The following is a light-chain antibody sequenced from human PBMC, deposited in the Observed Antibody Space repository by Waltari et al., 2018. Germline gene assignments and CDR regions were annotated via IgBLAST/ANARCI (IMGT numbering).Light chain of an antibody. CDR1: SSNIGNNY. Sequence: QSVLTQPPSVSAAPGQKVTISCSGSSSNIGNNYVSWYQQLPGTAPKVLIYENNKRPSGIPDRFSGSKSGTSATLGSTGLQTEDEADYYCGTWDSSLSAGVFGGGTKLTVL. CDR2: ENN. V-gene: IGLV1-51*01. CDR3: GTWDSSLSAGV. J-gene: IGLJ2*01.